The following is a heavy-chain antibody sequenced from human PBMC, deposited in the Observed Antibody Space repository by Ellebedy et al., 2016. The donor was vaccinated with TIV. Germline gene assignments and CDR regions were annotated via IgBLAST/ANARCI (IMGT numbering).Heavy chain of an antibody. J-gene: IGHJ4*02. Sequence: GESLKISCAASGFTFNSYAMHWVRHAPGQGLEWVAVISYDGSSKYYADSVKGRFTIARDNSMATLYLEMNSLRAEDTAVYYCARDLDKSSGWYGGAAYWGQGTLVTVSS. CDR3: ARDLDKSSGWYGGAAY. V-gene: IGHV3-30-3*01. CDR2: ISYDGSSK. CDR1: GFTFNSYA. D-gene: IGHD6-19*01.